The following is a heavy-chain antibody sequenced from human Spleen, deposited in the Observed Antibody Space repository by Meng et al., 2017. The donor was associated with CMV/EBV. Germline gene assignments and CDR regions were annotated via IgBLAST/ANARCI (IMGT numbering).Heavy chain of an antibody. V-gene: IGHV4-34*01. Sequence: QAPLQQVGAGLLKPSETLSLTCAVYGGSFSGYYWSWIRQPPGKGLEWIGEINHSGSTNYNPSLKSRVTISVDTSKNQFSLKLSSVTAADTAVYYCARGGSVEYQLLTFSRFDPWGQGTLVTVSS. CDR2: INHSGST. D-gene: IGHD2-2*01. CDR1: GGSFSGYY. J-gene: IGHJ5*02. CDR3: ARGGSVEYQLLTFSRFDP.